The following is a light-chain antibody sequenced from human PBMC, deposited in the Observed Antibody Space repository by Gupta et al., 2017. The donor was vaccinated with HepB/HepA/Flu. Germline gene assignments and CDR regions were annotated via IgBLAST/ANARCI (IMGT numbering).Light chain of an antibody. V-gene: IGLV2-18*02. Sequence: QSALTQPPSVYGSPQQSVTISCSGSTCELGYYNRVSWYQQPPDKAPKVFIYEVNKRPSGVPYRFSGSKSGNTASLTISGLQAEDEADYYCCSHTTTDSYVFGTGTKVTVL. CDR1: TCELGYYNR. CDR3: CSHTTTDSYV. CDR2: EVN. J-gene: IGLJ1*01.